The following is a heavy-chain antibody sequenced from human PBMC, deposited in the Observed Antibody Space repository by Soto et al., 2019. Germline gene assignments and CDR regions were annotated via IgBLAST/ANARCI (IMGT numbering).Heavy chain of an antibody. CDR3: ARDPPIMVRGVIIKNWFDP. D-gene: IGHD3-10*01. CDR2: INAGNGNT. J-gene: IGHJ5*02. CDR1: GYTFTSYA. V-gene: IGHV1-3*01. Sequence: ASVKVSCKASGYTFTSYAMHWVRQAPGQRLEWMGWINAGNGNTKYSQKFQGRVTITRDTSASTAYMELSSLRSEDTAVYYCARDPPIMVRGVIIKNWFDPWGQGTLVTVSS.